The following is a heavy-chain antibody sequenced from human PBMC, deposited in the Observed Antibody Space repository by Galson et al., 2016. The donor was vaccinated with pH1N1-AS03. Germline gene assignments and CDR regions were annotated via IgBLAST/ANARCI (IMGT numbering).Heavy chain of an antibody. J-gene: IGHJ4*02. CDR2: IRYDGSDK. Sequence: SLRLSCAASGFTFSIYGMHWVRQSPGKGLEWVTFIRYDGSDKYYVDSVKGRFTISRDNSKNTLYLHMNSLRRHDTAVYYCVKDEGDRWILWGQGTQVIVSS. V-gene: IGHV3-30*02. CDR3: VKDEGDRWIL. CDR1: GFTFSIYG. D-gene: IGHD2-21*02.